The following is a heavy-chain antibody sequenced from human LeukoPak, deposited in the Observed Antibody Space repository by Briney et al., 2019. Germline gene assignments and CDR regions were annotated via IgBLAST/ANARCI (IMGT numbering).Heavy chain of an antibody. J-gene: IGHJ4*02. CDR2: IYYSGST. CDR1: GGSISSGDYY. Sequence: PSETLSLTCTVSGGSISSGDYYWSWIRQPPGKGLEWIGYIYYSGSTYYNPSLKSRVTISVDTSKNQFSLKLSSVTAADTAVYYCARSGPNYYFDYWGQGTLVTVSS. V-gene: IGHV4-30-4*08. CDR3: ARSGPNYYFDY.